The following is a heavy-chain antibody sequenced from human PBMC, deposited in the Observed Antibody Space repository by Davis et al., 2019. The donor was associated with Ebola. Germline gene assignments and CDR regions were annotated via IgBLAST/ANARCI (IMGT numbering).Heavy chain of an antibody. Sequence: GESLKISCAASGFTFSSYSMNWVRQAPGKGLEWVSYISSGSSTIYYADSVKGRFTISRDNAKNSLYLQMSSLRDEDTAVYYCANGGSSTWTTFHYWGQGTLVTVSS. J-gene: IGHJ4*02. CDR1: GFTFSSYS. CDR3: ANGGSSTWTTFHY. D-gene: IGHD1-26*01. CDR2: ISSGSSTI. V-gene: IGHV3-48*02.